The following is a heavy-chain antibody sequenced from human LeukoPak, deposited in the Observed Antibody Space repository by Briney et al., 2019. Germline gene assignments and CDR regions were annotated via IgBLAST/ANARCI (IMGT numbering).Heavy chain of an antibody. V-gene: IGHV3-23*01. CDR2: ISGRSGST. CDR3: AKDFAGWDAFDI. D-gene: IGHD3-9*01. J-gene: IGHJ3*02. CDR1: GFTFSSYA. Sequence: PGGSLRLSCAASGFTFSSYAMSWVRQAPGKGLEWVSAISGRSGSTYYADSVKGRFTISRDNSKNTLYLQMNSLRAEDTAVYYCAKDFAGWDAFDIWGQGTMVTVSS.